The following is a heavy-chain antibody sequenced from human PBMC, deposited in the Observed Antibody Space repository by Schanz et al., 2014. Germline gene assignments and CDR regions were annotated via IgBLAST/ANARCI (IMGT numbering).Heavy chain of an antibody. D-gene: IGHD5-12*01. Sequence: QVHLVQSGAEVKRPGASVKVSCKASEYSFTSYSMHWVRQAPGQRLEWMGWINTGSGDTKYSQNFQGRVTITMDTSASTAYMELSSLRSEDTAVYSCARGIGGYGANNYFDYWGQGTLVTDSS. CDR3: ARGIGGYGANNYFDY. CDR1: EYSFTSYS. J-gene: IGHJ4*02. CDR2: INTGSGDT. V-gene: IGHV1-3*04.